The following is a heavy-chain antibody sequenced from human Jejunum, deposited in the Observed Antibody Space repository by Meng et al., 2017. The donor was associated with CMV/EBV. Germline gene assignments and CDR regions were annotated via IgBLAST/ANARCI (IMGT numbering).Heavy chain of an antibody. J-gene: IGHJ4*02. Sequence: VHVVGSGGGLGEPGGSLRLSCKASGFSFSDYYMTWIRHTPGKGPEWLAYISGSSTVTNYADSVKGRFTISRDNVNNLLYLQMNSLRADDTAVYYCTRDPRACDYWGQGTLVTVSS. CDR1: GFSFSDYY. V-gene: IGHV3-11*05. CDR2: ISGSSTVT. CDR3: TRDPRACDY.